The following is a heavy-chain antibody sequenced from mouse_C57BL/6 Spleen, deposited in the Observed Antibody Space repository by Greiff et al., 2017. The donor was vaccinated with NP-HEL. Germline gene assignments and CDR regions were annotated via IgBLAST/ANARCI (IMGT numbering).Heavy chain of an antibody. J-gene: IGHJ1*03. CDR2: IYIGNGYT. V-gene: IGHV1-58*01. Sequence: VQLKESGAELVRPGSSVKMSCKTSGYTFTSYGINWVKQRPGQGLEWIGYIYIGNGYTEYNEKFKGKATLTSDTSSSTAYMQLSSLTSEDSAIYFCARDDGYYDWYFDVWGTGTTVTVSS. CDR3: ARDDGYYDWYFDV. CDR1: GYTFTSYG. D-gene: IGHD2-3*01.